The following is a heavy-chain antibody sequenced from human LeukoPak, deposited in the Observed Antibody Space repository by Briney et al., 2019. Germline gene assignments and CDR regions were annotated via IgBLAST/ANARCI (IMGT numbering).Heavy chain of an antibody. CDR2: IWYDGSNK. CDR3: ARIPSDTVTTSGSDY. J-gene: IGHJ4*02. CDR1: GFTFSSYG. Sequence: GGSLRLSCAASGFTFSSYGMHWVRQAPGKGLEWVAVIWYDGSNKYYADSVKGRFTISRDNSKNTLYLQMNSLRAEDTAVYYCARIPSDTVTTSGSDYWGQGTLVTVSS. V-gene: IGHV3-33*01. D-gene: IGHD4-17*01.